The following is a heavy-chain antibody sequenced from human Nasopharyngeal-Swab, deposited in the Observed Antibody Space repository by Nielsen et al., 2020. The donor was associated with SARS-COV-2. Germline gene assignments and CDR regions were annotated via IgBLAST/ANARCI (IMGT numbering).Heavy chain of an antibody. V-gene: IGHV3-30*04. CDR2: ISYDGSNK. J-gene: IGHJ4*02. D-gene: IGHD3-10*01. Sequence: WIRQPPGKGLEWVAVISYDGSNKYYADSVKGRFTISRDNSKNTLYLQMTSLRAEDTAMYYCAREYGNYYGFYWGQGTLVTVSS. CDR3: AREYGNYYGFY.